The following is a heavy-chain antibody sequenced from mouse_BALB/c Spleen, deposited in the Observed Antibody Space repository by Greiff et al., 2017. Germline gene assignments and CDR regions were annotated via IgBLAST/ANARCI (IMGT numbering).Heavy chain of an antibody. V-gene: IGHV1-69*02. CDR2: IDPSDSYT. CDR1: GYTFTSYW. Sequence: QVQLKQPGAELVKPGASVKLSCKASGYTFTSYWMHWVKQRPGQGLEWIGEIDPSDSYTNYNQKFKGKATLTVDKSSSTAYMQLSSLTSEDSAVYYCAIFYGSSFAYWGQGTLVTVSA. D-gene: IGHD1-1*01. CDR3: AIFYGSSFAY. J-gene: IGHJ3*01.